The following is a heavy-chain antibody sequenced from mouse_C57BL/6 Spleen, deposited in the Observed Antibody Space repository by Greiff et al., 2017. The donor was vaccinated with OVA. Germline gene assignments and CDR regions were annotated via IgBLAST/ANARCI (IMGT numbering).Heavy chain of an antibody. J-gene: IGHJ3*01. Sequence: VQLQQPGAELVRPGSSVKLSCKASGYTFTSYWMHWVKQRPIQGLEWIGNIDPSDSATHYNQKFKDKATLTVDKSSSTAYMQLSSLTSEDSAVYDCARDYGSRFAYWGQGTLVTVSA. CDR1: GYTFTSYW. CDR2: IDPSDSAT. D-gene: IGHD1-1*01. V-gene: IGHV1-52*01. CDR3: ARDYGSRFAY.